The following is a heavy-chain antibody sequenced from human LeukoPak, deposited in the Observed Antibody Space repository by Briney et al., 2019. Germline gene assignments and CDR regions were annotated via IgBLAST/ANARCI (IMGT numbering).Heavy chain of an antibody. V-gene: IGHV3-23*01. D-gene: IGHD2-15*01. CDR2: ISGSGGST. Sequence: GGSLRLSCAASGFTFSSYAMSCVRQAPGKGLEWVSAISGSGGSTYYADSVKGRFTISRDNSKNTLYLQMNSLRAEDTAVYYCAKDHLDIVVVVAGNFDYWGQGTLVTVSS. CDR1: GFTFSSYA. J-gene: IGHJ4*02. CDR3: AKDHLDIVVVVAGNFDY.